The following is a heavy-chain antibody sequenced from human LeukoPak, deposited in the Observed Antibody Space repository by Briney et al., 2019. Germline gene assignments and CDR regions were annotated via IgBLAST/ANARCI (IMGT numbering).Heavy chain of an antibody. V-gene: IGHV1-18*01. CDR2: INPYNGDT. CDR3: AKYFTGYPSDAFDI. Sequence: ASVKVSFKASGYNFSSYGISWVRQAPGQGLEWIAWINPYNGDTNYVQTLQGRLTITRDTSTSTAYLDLRSLRSDDTAVFYFAKYFTGYPSDAFDIWGQGTMVTVSS. D-gene: IGHD5-12*01. J-gene: IGHJ3*02. CDR1: GYNFSSYG.